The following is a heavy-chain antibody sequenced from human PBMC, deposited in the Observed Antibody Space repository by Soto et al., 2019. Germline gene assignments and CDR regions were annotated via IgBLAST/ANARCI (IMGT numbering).Heavy chain of an antibody. V-gene: IGHV4-34*01. D-gene: IGHD6-13*01. CDR2: INHSGST. J-gene: IGHJ4*02. CDR3: ARGVFGAAAANLAY. CDR1: GGSFSGYS. Sequence: SETLSLTCAVYGGSFSGYSWSWIRQPPGKGLEWIGEINHSGSTNYNPSLKSRVTISVDTSKNQFSLKLSSVTAADTAVYYCARGVFGAAAANLAYWGQGTPVTGSS.